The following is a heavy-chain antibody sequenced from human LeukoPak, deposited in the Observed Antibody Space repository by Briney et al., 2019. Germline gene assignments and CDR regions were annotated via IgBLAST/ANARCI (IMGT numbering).Heavy chain of an antibody. CDR3: AELGITMIGGV. V-gene: IGHV3-23*01. Sequence: PGGSLRLSCAASTFTFSSYAMSWVRQAPGKGLEWVSVISGSGSTTYYADSVKGRFTISRDNSKNTLYLQMNSLRAEDTAVYYCAELGITMIGGVWGKGTTVTISS. CDR1: TFTFSSYA. J-gene: IGHJ6*04. D-gene: IGHD3-10*02. CDR2: ISGSGSTT.